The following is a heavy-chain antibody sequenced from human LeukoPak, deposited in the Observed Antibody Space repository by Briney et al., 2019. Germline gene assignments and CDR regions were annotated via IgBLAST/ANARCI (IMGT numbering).Heavy chain of an antibody. CDR2: IKSKTEGETT. CDR3: TTEVRDSGGYFYFDN. V-gene: IGHV3-15*01. Sequence: PGGSLRLSCAASGFTFDYACMSWVRQAPAKGLEWVGRIKSKTEGETTVYAAPVQGRLTISRDDSKNTLYLQINSLKTEDTAVYFCTTEVRDSGGYFYFDNWGQGTLVTVSS. CDR1: GFTFDYAC. J-gene: IGHJ4*02. D-gene: IGHD3-22*01.